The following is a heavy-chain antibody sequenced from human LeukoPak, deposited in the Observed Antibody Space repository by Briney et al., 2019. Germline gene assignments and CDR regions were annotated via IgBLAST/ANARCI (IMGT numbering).Heavy chain of an antibody. V-gene: IGHV4-4*02. CDR3: ARTYYYDTRGKND. CDR1: VGSITNTNW. D-gene: IGHD3-22*01. J-gene: IGHJ4*02. CDR2: INHSGST. Sequence: SETLSLTCALSVGSITNTNWCTWVRQPPGKGLEWIGEINHSGSTNYNPSLKSRVTISVDKSKIQFSLKLTSVTAADTAVYYCARTYYYDTRGKNDWGQGTLVTVSS.